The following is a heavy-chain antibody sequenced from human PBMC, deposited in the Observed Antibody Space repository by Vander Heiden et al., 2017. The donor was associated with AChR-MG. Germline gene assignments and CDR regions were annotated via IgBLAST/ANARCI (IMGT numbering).Heavy chain of an antibody. Sequence: QVQLQESGPGLVKPSETLSLTCTVSGGSVSSGSYYWSWIRQPPVKGLEWIGYIYYSGSTNYNPSLKSRVTISVDTSKNQFSLKLSSVTAADTAVYYCARDRRGYFEYNWFDLWGQGTLVTVSS. J-gene: IGHJ5*02. D-gene: IGHD3-9*01. CDR2: IYYSGST. CDR1: GGSVSSGSYY. V-gene: IGHV4-61*01. CDR3: ARDRRGYFEYNWFDL.